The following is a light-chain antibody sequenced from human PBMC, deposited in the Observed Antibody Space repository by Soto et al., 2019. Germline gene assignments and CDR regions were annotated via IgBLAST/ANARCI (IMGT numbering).Light chain of an antibody. CDR2: GAS. CDR3: QQYGSSGT. CDR1: QIVSSN. Sequence: ESVLTQSPGTLSLSPGEGSTLSCRASQIVSSNLAWYQQKPGQAPRLLIYGASNRATGIPDRFSGSGSGTDFTLTISRLEPEDFAVYYCQQYGSSGTLGQGTKVDI. V-gene: IGKV3-20*01. J-gene: IGKJ1*01.